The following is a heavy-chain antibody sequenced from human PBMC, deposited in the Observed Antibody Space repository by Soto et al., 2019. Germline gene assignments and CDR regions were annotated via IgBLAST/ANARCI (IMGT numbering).Heavy chain of an antibody. Sequence: EVQLLESGGGLVQPGGSLRLSCAASGFTFSNYAMHWVRQAPGKGLEWVSAVSDSGRNTYYADSVKGRFTISRDNSKNTLYLQMDSLRAEDTALYHCAIGGLTLFGVVSAEYFRHWGQGTLVTVSS. D-gene: IGHD3-3*01. CDR1: GFTFSNYA. CDR2: VSDSGRNT. V-gene: IGHV3-23*01. J-gene: IGHJ1*01. CDR3: AIGGLTLFGVVSAEYFRH.